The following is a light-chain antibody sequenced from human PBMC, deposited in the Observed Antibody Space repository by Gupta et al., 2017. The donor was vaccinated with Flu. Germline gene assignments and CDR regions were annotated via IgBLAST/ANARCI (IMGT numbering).Light chain of an antibody. CDR2: VGTGGIVG. CDR3: GADHGRGSNFPVV. CDR1: RRDSNYK. Sequence: QPVLTPAPSASASLRASVTLTFTLSRRDSNYKVDWYQQRPGKDPRSVLRVGTGGIVGSKGDGIPDHFSVLASGLNRYLTIKNLQEEDESDYHFGADHGRGSNFPVVFGGGTKLTVL. J-gene: IGLJ2*01. V-gene: IGLV9-49*01.